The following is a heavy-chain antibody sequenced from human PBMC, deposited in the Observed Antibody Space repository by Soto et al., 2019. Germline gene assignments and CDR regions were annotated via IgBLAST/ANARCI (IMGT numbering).Heavy chain of an antibody. Sequence: PSETLSLTCAVSGGSMSSGGYSWSWIRQPPGKGLDWIGYIYHSGSTYYNPSLKSRVTISVDRSKNQFSLKLSSVTAADTAVYYCATLENRAVALDYWGQGTLVTVSS. V-gene: IGHV4-30-2*01. CDR2: IYHSGST. J-gene: IGHJ4*02. CDR1: GGSMSSGGYS. D-gene: IGHD6-19*01. CDR3: ATLENRAVALDY.